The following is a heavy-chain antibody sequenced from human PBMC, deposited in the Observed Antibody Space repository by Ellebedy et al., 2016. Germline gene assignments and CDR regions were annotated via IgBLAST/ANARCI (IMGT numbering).Heavy chain of an antibody. CDR2: IRSKAYGGTT. Sequence: GESLKISXTASGFTFGDYAMSWFRQAPGKGLEWVGFIRSKAYGGTTEYAASVKGRFTISRDDSKSIAYLQMNSLKTEDTAVYYCTPHVGMASPGDYWGQGTLVTVSS. V-gene: IGHV3-49*03. D-gene: IGHD5-24*01. CDR3: TPHVGMASPGDY. J-gene: IGHJ4*02. CDR1: GFTFGDYA.